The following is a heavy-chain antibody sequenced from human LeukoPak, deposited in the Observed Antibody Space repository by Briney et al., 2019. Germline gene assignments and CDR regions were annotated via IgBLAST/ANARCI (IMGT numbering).Heavy chain of an antibody. CDR3: ATRGY. V-gene: IGHV4-59*08. D-gene: IGHD3-10*01. J-gene: IGHJ4*02. Sequence: KPSETLSLTCTVSGGSISSDYWQWIRQPPGKGLEWVGYIYNSGNNHYNSSLKSRVTISIDTSKNQFSLKLASVTAADTAVYYCATRGYWGQGTLGAVSS. CDR2: IYNSGNN. CDR1: GGSISSDY.